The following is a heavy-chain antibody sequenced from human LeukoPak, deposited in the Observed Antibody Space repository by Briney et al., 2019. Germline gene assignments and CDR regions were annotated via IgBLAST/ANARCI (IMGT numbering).Heavy chain of an antibody. CDR1: GFTFSSYG. V-gene: IGHV3-30*18. D-gene: IGHD7-27*01. CDR2: IANDGRDE. J-gene: IGHJ4*02. Sequence: PGGSLRLSCAASGFTFSSYGMHWVRQAPGKGLEWVAVIANDGRDEKYADSVQGRFTISRDNSKNTLYLQMNSLRAEDTAVYYCAKDRKLGPADYYFDLWGEGTLVTVAS. CDR3: AKDRKLGPADYYFDL.